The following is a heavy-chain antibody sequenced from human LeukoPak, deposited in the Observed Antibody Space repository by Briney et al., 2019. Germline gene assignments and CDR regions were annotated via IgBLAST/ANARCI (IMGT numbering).Heavy chain of an antibody. Sequence: GGSLRLSCAASVFTFRTYGMHWVRQAPGKGLVWVSRMNGDGSGTNYADSVRGRFTISRDNAKNTLFLQMNSLGADDTAVYYCARGRSGNSCYRSDYWGQGTLVTVSS. D-gene: IGHD2-15*01. V-gene: IGHV3-74*01. CDR3: ARGRSGNSCYRSDY. CDR1: VFTFRTYG. CDR2: MNGDGSGT. J-gene: IGHJ4*02.